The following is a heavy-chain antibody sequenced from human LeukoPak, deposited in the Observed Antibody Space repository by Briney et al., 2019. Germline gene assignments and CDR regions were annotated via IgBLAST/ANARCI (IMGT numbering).Heavy chain of an antibody. Sequence: PSETLSLTCAVSGASISSSNYYWGWVRQSPGKGLEWIGNIYSSGNTYYNASLKSRVTMYIDTSKNQFSLRLSSVTAADTAMYYCAKSNGYGLIDYWGQGTLVTVSS. J-gene: IGHJ4*02. V-gene: IGHV4-39*01. D-gene: IGHD5-12*01. CDR2: IYSSGNT. CDR3: AKSNGYGLIDY. CDR1: GASISSSNYY.